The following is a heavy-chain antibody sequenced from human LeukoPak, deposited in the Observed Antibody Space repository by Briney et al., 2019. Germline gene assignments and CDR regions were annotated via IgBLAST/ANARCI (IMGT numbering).Heavy chain of an antibody. CDR2: IFYSGNT. CDR1: GGSISIDYY. Sequence: SETLSLTCTVSGGSISIDYYWGWIRQTPGKGPGLEWIGYIFYSGNTNYNASLRSRATISVDTSKNEFSLQLISVTAADTAIYFCARGRSNAFDVWGPGTVVTVSS. D-gene: IGHD5/OR15-5a*01. J-gene: IGHJ3*01. CDR3: ARGRSNAFDV. V-gene: IGHV4-30-4*01.